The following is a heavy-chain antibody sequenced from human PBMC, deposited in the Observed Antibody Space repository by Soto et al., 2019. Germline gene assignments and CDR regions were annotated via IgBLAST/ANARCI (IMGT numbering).Heavy chain of an antibody. V-gene: IGHV3-23*01. CDR2: IESGGGGT. Sequence: GGSLRLSCAASEFSLVKYVMSWVRQAPGKGLEWVSGIESGGGGTYYADSVKGRFTISRDNSKNTLYLQMNTLRAEDTAVYYCAKYYDILTGYYNGIDYWGQGTLVTVSS. CDR3: AKYYDILTGYYNGIDY. CDR1: EFSLVKYV. J-gene: IGHJ4*02. D-gene: IGHD3-9*01.